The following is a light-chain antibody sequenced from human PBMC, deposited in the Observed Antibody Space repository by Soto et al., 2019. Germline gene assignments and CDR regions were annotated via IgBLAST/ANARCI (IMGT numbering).Light chain of an antibody. Sequence: QSVLTQPASVSGSPGQTITISCTGSSCDVGAYYYVAWYQQQPGKAPKLMIFDISSRPSGVPDRFSGSKSGSTASLAIAGRQAEDEADYFCSSYSSSLTLYIFGAGTKLTVL. CDR3: SSYSSSLTLYI. J-gene: IGLJ1*01. V-gene: IGLV2-14*01. CDR2: DIS. CDR1: SCDVGAYYY.